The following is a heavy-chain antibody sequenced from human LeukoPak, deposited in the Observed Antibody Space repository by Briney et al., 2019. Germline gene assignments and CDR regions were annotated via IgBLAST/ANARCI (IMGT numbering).Heavy chain of an antibody. J-gene: IGHJ6*03. CDR1: GGTFSSYA. Sequence: GASVKVSCKASGGTFSSYAISWVRQAPGQGLEWMGGIIPIFGTANYAQKFQGRVTITADESTSTAYMELSSLRSEDTAVYYCARAPKYYDFWSGYYTHYYYYYMDVWGKGTTVTVSS. D-gene: IGHD3-3*01. V-gene: IGHV1-69*13. CDR3: ARAPKYYDFWSGYYTHYYYYYMDV. CDR2: IIPIFGTA.